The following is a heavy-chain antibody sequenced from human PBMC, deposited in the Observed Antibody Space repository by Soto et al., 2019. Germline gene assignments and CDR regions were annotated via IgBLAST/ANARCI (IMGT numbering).Heavy chain of an antibody. Sequence: AGGSLRLSCAASGFTFSSYAMSWVRQAPGKGLEWVSAISGSGGSTYYADSVKGRFTISRDNSKNTLYLQMNSLRAEDTAVYYCAKNKGGGWYPNYYYYGMDVWGQGTTVTVSS. CDR3: AKNKGGGWYPNYYYYGMDV. V-gene: IGHV3-23*01. D-gene: IGHD6-19*01. CDR2: ISGSGGST. J-gene: IGHJ6*02. CDR1: GFTFSSYA.